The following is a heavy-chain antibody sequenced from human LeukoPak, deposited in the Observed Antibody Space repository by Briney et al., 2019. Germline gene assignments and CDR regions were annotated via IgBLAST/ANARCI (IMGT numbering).Heavy chain of an antibody. V-gene: IGHV1-18*01. CDR2: ISAYNVNT. Sequence: GASVKVSCKASGYTFTSYGINWVRQAPGQGLEWMGWISAYNVNTNYAQKFQGRVTMTTDTSTSTAYMELRSLRSDDTAVYYCARNGGAVTTEDYYIDVWGKGTTVTVSS. J-gene: IGHJ6*03. D-gene: IGHD4-17*01. CDR3: ARNGGAVTTEDYYIDV. CDR1: GYTFTSYG.